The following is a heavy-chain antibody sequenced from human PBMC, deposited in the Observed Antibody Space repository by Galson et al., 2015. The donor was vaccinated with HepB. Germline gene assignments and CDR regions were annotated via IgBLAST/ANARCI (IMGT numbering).Heavy chain of an antibody. CDR1: GYTFTSNG. Sequence: SVKVSCKASGYTFTSNGISWVRQAPGQGLEWMGWISNNSDNTYYAQKFQDRLIMTTERSTSTAYMELRSLTSDDTAFYYCASDVRYAFEMWGQGTMVTVS. CDR3: ASDVRYAFEM. D-gene: IGHD3-10*02. CDR2: ISNNSDNT. V-gene: IGHV1-18*01. J-gene: IGHJ3*02.